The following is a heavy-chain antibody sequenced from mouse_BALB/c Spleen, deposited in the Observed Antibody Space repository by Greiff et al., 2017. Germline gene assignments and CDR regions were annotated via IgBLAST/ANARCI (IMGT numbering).Heavy chain of an antibody. CDR2: INPSNGGT. CDR3: TREHGNWDYAMDY. J-gene: IGHJ4*01. CDR1: GYTFTSYY. Sequence: QVQLQQSGAELVKPGASVKLSCTASGYTFTSYYMYWVKQRPGQGLEWIGEINPSNGGTNFNEKFKSKATLTVDKSSSTAYMQLSSLTSEDSAVYYCTREHGNWDYAMDYWGQGTSVTVSS. V-gene: IGHV1S81*02. D-gene: IGHD2-1*01.